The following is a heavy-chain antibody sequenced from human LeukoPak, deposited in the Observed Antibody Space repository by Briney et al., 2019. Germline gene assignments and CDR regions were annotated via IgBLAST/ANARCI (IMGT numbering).Heavy chain of an antibody. CDR2: ISGSGGST. CDR3: ARESADYYDSSAYYYVFDY. J-gene: IGHJ4*02. V-gene: IGHV3-23*01. Sequence: GGSLRLSCAASGFTFSSYAMSWVRQAPGKGLEWVSAISGSGGSTYYADSVKGRFTISRDSSKNTLYLQMNSLRAEDTAVYYCARESADYYDSSAYYYVFDYWGQGTLVTVSS. CDR1: GFTFSSYA. D-gene: IGHD3-22*01.